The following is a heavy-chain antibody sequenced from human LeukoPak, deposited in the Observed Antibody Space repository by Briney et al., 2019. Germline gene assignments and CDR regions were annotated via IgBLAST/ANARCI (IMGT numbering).Heavy chain of an antibody. CDR2: INHSGST. D-gene: IGHD6-19*01. CDR3: ARVGQWLFDGLRY. Sequence: EPSETLSLTCAVYGGSFSGYYWSWIRQPPGKGLEWIGEINHSGSTNYNPSLKSRVTISVDTSKNQFSLKLSSVTAADTAVYYCARVGQWLFDGLRYWGQGTLVTVSS. J-gene: IGHJ4*02. CDR1: GGSFSGYY. V-gene: IGHV4-34*01.